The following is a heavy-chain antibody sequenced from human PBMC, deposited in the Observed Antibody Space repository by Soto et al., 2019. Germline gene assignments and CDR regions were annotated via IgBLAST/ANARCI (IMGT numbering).Heavy chain of an antibody. V-gene: IGHV3-11*06. D-gene: IGHD3-22*01. Sequence: GGSLRLSCAASGFTFSDYYMSWIRQAPGKGLEWVSYISSSSSYIYYADSVKGRFTISRDNAKNSLYLQMNSLRAEDTAVYYCARARYYDSSVRYFDYWGQGTLVTVSS. CDR3: ARARYYDSSVRYFDY. CDR1: GFTFSDYY. J-gene: IGHJ4*02. CDR2: ISSSSSYI.